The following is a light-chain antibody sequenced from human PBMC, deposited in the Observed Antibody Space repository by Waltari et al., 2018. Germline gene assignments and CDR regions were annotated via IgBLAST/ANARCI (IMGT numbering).Light chain of an antibody. J-gene: IGLJ2*01. CDR3: QAWDSSTVV. V-gene: IGLV3-1*01. CDR2: QDT. CDR1: KLGDKY. Sequence: SYELTQPPSVSVSPGQTASITCPGEKLGDKYVCWYQQKTGQSPVLVIYQDTERPSGIPERFSGSNSGNTATLTISGTQAMDEADYYCQAWDSSTVVFGGGTKLTVL.